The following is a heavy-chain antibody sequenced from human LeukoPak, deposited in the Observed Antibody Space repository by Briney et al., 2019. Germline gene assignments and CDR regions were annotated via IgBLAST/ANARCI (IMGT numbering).Heavy chain of an antibody. D-gene: IGHD1-14*01. CDR2: IDNDGRDT. J-gene: IGHJ3*02. CDR1: EFTFSNYW. CDR3: ARGGYHPGFAI. V-gene: IGHV3-74*01. Sequence: GGSLRLSCAASEFTFSNYWMHWVRQAPGEGLVWVSRIDNDGRDTIYADSVKGRFTISRDNGKNTLYLQMNSLRAEDTTVHYCARGGYHPGFAIWGQGTLVTVSS.